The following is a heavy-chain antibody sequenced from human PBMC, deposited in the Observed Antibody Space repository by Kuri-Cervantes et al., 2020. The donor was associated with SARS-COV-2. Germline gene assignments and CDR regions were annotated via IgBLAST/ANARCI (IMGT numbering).Heavy chain of an antibody. V-gene: IGHV1-2*02. CDR2: INPNSGGT. CDR3: ARELMPYGGNSIDS. J-gene: IGHJ4*02. Sequence: ASVKVSCKASGYTFTGYYMHWVRQAPGRGLEWMGWINPNSGGTNYAQKFQGRVTMTRDTSTSTAYIELSGLTSDDTAVYYCARELMPYGGNSIDSWGQGTLVTVSS. D-gene: IGHD4-23*01. CDR1: GYTFTGYY.